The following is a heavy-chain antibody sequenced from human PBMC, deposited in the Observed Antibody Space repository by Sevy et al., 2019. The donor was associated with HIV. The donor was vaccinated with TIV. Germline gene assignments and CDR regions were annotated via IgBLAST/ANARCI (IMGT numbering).Heavy chain of an antibody. CDR3: ARENSENYSWDY. V-gene: IGHV1-46*01. D-gene: IGHD1-26*01. CDR1: GYTLTNYY. Sequence: ASVKVSCKASGYTLTNYYMHWVRQAPGQGLEWMGIINPSGGTTSYPRKFQGRVTMTRETSTSTVYMELSSLRSEDTAVYYCARENSENYSWDYWGQGTLVTVSS. J-gene: IGHJ4*02. CDR2: INPSGGTT.